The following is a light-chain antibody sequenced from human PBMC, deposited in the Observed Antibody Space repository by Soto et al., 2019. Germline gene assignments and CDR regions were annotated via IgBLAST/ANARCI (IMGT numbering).Light chain of an antibody. CDR2: EVN. Sequence: QSALTQPASVSVSPGQSITISCTGTSSDIGGYNFVSWYQQHPGKAPKLLIHEVNNRPSGVSIRFSASKSGNTASLTISGLQAEDEADYYCSSDTTSSTLIFGGGTKLTVL. J-gene: IGLJ2*01. CDR3: SSDTTSSTLI. V-gene: IGLV2-14*01. CDR1: SSDIGGYNF.